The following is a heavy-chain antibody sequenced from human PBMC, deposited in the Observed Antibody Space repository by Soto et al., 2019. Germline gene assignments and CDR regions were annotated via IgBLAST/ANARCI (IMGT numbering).Heavy chain of an antibody. CDR1: GYTFTSYY. Sequence: QVQLVQSGAEVKKPGASVKVSCKASGYTFTSYYMHWVRQAPGQGLEWMGIINPSGGSTSYAQKCPGRVNRTRDTSTSAGYMELSSLRSEDTAVYYCARDCDSSGYPRYSFAYWGQGPLVTVSS. CDR2: INPSGGST. V-gene: IGHV1-46*01. D-gene: IGHD3-22*01. CDR3: ARDCDSSGYPRYSFAY. J-gene: IGHJ4*02.